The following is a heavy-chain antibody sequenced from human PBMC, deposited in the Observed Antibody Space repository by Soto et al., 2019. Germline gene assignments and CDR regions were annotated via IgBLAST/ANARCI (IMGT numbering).Heavy chain of an antibody. CDR2: ISSSSSTI. CDR1: GFTFSSYS. D-gene: IGHD3-9*01. Sequence: EVQLVESGGGLVQPGGSLRLSCAASGFTFSSYSMNWVRQAPGKGLEWVSYISSSSSTIYYAVSVKGRFTISRDNAKKSLYLQMNSLRDEDPAVYYCARDRRYYDILTSYNYYYGMDVWGQGTTVTVSS. V-gene: IGHV3-48*02. J-gene: IGHJ6*02. CDR3: ARDRRYYDILTSYNYYYGMDV.